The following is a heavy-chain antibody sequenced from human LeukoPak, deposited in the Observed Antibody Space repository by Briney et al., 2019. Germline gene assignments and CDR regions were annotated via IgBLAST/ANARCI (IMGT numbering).Heavy chain of an antibody. J-gene: IGHJ6*03. CDR3: ARVSAKYSGYDRYYYYYYMDV. Sequence: QAGGSLRLSCAASGFTFSSYEMNWVRQAPGKGLGRVSYISSSSSTIYYADSVKGRFTISRDNAKNSLYLQMNSLRAEDTAVYYCARVSAKYSGYDRYYYYYYMDVWGKGTTVTISS. CDR1: GFTFSSYE. V-gene: IGHV3-48*03. D-gene: IGHD5-12*01. CDR2: ISSSSSTI.